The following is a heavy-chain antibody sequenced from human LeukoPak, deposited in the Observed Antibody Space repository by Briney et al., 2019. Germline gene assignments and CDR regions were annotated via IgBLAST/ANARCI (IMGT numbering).Heavy chain of an antibody. D-gene: IGHD2-2*01. V-gene: IGHV1-46*01. J-gene: IGHJ4*02. CDR2: INLCGGSN. Sequence: AAVKVSCKASGYTLTSYYMHWVRQAPGQGLEWVGIINLCGGSNSYTQKFQGRVTMTRDTSTSAVYMELSSSISEDTAVYICARDNQGCISTRGNWGGGGDYWGQGTPVTVSS. CDR3: ARDNQGCISTRGNWGGGGDY. CDR1: GYTLTSYY.